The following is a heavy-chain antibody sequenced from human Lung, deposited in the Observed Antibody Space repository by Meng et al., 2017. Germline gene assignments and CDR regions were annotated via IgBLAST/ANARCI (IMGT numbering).Heavy chain of an antibody. Sequence: QVQLQPWGPGLLKPSETLFLSFDVYAGSFSGVYWGCSHQRPRERMEGVWENIRSGSTNYNPSLMRRFTISVYTTKNQFSRMLISVTAADTAVDYCARGRCRGNMFDLWGQGTLVTVSS. V-gene: IGHV4-34*01. D-gene: IGHD3-10*01. CDR2: NIRSGST. CDR1: AGSFSGVY. CDR3: ARGRCRGNMFDL. J-gene: IGHJ5*02.